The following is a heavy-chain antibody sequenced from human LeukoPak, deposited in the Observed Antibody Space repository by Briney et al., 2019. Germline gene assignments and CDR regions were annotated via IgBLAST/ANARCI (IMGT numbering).Heavy chain of an antibody. CDR1: GFNVNNAW. D-gene: IGHD2-21*01. V-gene: IGHV3-15*07. CDR2: IRSKIDGGAT. Sequence: PGGSLRLSCAASGFNVNNAWMSWVRQAPGKGLEWVGRIRSKIDGGATDYAAPVKGRFTISRDDSKNTLYLQINSLKIEDTAMYYCYTSITDYWGQGTLVTVSS. CDR3: YTSITDY. J-gene: IGHJ4*02.